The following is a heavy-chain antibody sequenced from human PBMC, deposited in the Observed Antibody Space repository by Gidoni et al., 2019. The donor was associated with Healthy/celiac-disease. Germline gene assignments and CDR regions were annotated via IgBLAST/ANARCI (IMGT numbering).Heavy chain of an antibody. V-gene: IGHV4-39*01. CDR1: GGSISSSSYY. Sequence: QLQLQESGPGLVKPSETLSLTCTVSGGSISSSSYYWGWIRQPPGKGLEWIGSIYYSGSTYYNPSLKSRVTISVDTSKNQFSLKLSSVTAADTAVYYCARPSSGYLYYFDYWGQGTLVTVSS. D-gene: IGHD3-22*01. CDR2: IYYSGST. J-gene: IGHJ4*02. CDR3: ARPSSGYLYYFDY.